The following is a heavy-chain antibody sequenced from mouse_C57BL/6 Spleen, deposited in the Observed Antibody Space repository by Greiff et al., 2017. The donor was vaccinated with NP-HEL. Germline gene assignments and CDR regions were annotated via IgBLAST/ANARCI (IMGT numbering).Heavy chain of an antibody. V-gene: IGHV1-81*01. J-gene: IGHJ3*01. D-gene: IGHD2-1*01. CDR2: IYPRSGNT. CDR3: ARVGDYGNYGGAY. CDR1: GYTFTSYG. Sequence: VQLQQSGAELARPGASVKLSCKASGYTFTSYGISWVKQRTGQGLEWIGEIYPRSGNTYYNEKFKGKATLTADKSSSTAYMELRSLTSEDSAVYFCARVGDYGNYGGAYWGQGTLVTVSA.